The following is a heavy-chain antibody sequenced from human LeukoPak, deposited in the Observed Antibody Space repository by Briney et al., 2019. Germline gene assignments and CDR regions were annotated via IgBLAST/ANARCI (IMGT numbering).Heavy chain of an antibody. Sequence: GGSLRLSCAASGFTFSSYEMNWVRQAPGKGLEWVSYISSSGSTIYYADSVKGRFTISRDNAKNSLYLQMNSLRAEDTAVYYCAKLGFSSYYDSSGYPRWGQGTLVTVSS. CDR1: GFTFSSYE. CDR2: ISSSGSTI. D-gene: IGHD3-22*01. J-gene: IGHJ4*02. V-gene: IGHV3-48*03. CDR3: AKLGFSSYYDSSGYPR.